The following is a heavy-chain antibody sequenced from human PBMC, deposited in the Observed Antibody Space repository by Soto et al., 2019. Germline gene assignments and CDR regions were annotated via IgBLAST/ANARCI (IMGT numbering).Heavy chain of an antibody. CDR3: ARSHSFDGSIYHYYFDF. V-gene: IGHV4-59*01. Sequence: XGTLSLTCTVSGGSISTYYWSWIRQPPGGTLEWIGYIYASGATTYNPSLESRVTMSVDMPNNEFSLELTSLTAADTAVYYCARSHSFDGSIYHYYFDFWGQGTLVTVSS. J-gene: IGHJ4*02. D-gene: IGHD3-10*01. CDR2: IYASGAT. CDR1: GGSISTYY.